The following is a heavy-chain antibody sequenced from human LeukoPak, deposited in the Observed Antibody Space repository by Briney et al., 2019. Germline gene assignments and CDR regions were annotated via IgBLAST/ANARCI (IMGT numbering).Heavy chain of an antibody. CDR3: AKAPTGNYYYGMDV. Sequence: GGSLRFSCAASGFTFSSYAMSWVRQAPGKGLEWVSAISGSGGSTYYADSVKGRFTISRDNSKNTLYLQMNSLRAEDTAVYYCAKAPTGNYYYGMDVWGQGTTVTVSS. CDR2: ISGSGGST. V-gene: IGHV3-23*01. J-gene: IGHJ6*02. D-gene: IGHD1-14*01. CDR1: GFTFSSYA.